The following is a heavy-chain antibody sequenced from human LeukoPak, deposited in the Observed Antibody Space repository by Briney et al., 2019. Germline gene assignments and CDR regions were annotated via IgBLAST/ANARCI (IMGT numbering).Heavy chain of an antibody. Sequence: GGSLRLSCAASGFTFSSYWMSWVRQAPGKGLEWVANINPDGSEKNYAQSVKGRFTISRDNAKNSVSLQMNSLRGEDTAVYYCATEPGIGYAFDIWGQGTRVTVSS. V-gene: IGHV3-7*01. CDR2: INPDGSEK. CDR3: ATEPGIGYAFDI. CDR1: GFTFSSYW. J-gene: IGHJ3*02. D-gene: IGHD3-10*01.